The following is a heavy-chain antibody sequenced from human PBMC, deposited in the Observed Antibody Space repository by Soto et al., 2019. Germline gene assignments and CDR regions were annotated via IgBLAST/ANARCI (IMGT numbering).Heavy chain of an antibody. D-gene: IGHD1-20*01. CDR1: GVSVTGYY. CDR2: VYHTGST. J-gene: IGHJ4*02. CDR3: AREQYNWKL. V-gene: IGHV4-59*02. Sequence: SETLSLTCSVSGVSVTGYYWTWIRHSPGKGLEWIGYVYHTGSTYYNPSLKSRVTISLDTSKNQVSLRLRSVTAADTAVYYCAREQYNWKLWGQGTLVTVSS.